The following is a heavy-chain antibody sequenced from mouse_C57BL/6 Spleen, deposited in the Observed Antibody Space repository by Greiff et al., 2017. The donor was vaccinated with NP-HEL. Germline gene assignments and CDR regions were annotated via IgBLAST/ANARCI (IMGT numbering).Heavy chain of an antibody. V-gene: IGHV3-6*01. Sequence: DVKLQESGPGLVKPSQSLSLTCSVTGYSITSGYYWNWIRQFPGNKLEWMGYISYDGSNNYNPSLKNRISLTRDTSKNQFFLKLNSATTEDTATYNCAKIYYCNYGGAMDYWGQGTSVTVSS. CDR2: ISYDGSN. J-gene: IGHJ4*01. CDR1: GYSITSGYY. CDR3: AKIYYCNYGGAMDY. D-gene: IGHD2-1*01.